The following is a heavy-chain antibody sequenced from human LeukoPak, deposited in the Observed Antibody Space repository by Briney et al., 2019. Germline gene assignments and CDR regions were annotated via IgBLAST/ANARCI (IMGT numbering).Heavy chain of an antibody. CDR1: GYTFTSYG. CDR2: ISAYNGNT. Sequence: GASVKVSCKASGYTFTSYGISWVRQAPGQGLEWMGWISAYNGNTNYAQKLQGRVTMTTDTSTSTAYMELRSLRSDDTAVYYCARDLYYYGSGSYLYYYYYYMDVWGKGTTVTVSS. J-gene: IGHJ6*03. V-gene: IGHV1-18*01. D-gene: IGHD3-10*01. CDR3: ARDLYYYGSGSYLYYYYYYMDV.